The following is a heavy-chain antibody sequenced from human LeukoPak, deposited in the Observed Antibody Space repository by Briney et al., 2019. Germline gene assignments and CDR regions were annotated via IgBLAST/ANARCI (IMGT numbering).Heavy chain of an antibody. CDR1: GYTFTTYG. J-gene: IGHJ4*02. V-gene: IGHV1-18*01. CDR3: ARDFSSVLGTNWYRPFDY. D-gene: IGHD6-13*01. CDR2: INTYNGDT. Sequence: ASVKVSCNASGYTFTTYGISWVRQAPGQGLEWVGWINTYNGDTNYEKKYQGRGTMTTDTSTSTEYMVLRSLTSDDTAVYCCARDFSSVLGTNWYRPFDYWGQGTLVTVSS.